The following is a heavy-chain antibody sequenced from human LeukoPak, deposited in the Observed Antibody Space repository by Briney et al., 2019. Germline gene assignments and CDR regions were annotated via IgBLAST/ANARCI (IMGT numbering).Heavy chain of an antibody. Sequence: SETLSLTCTVSGGSISSYYWGWIRQPPGKGLEWIGNIYHNGNTYYNPSLKSRVTISVDTSKKQFSLKLRTATAADTAVYYCARIEAVTRGYNHAYYFDYWGQGTLVTVSS. V-gene: IGHV4-59*08. D-gene: IGHD5-18*01. CDR2: IYHNGNT. J-gene: IGHJ4*02. CDR3: ARIEAVTRGYNHAYYFDY. CDR1: GGSISSYY.